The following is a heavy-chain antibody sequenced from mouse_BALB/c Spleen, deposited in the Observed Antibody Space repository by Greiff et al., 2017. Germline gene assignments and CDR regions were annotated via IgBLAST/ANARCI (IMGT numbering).Heavy chain of an antibody. CDR1: GFTFSSFG. Sequence: EVKLVESGGGLVQPGGSRKLSCAASGFTFSSFGMHWVRQAPEKGLEWVAYISSGSSTIYYADTVKGRFTISRDNPKNTLFLQMTSLRSEDTAMYYCARGWLLFDYWGQGTTLTVSS. D-gene: IGHD2-3*01. V-gene: IGHV5-17*02. CDR3: ARGWLLFDY. J-gene: IGHJ2*01. CDR2: ISSGSSTI.